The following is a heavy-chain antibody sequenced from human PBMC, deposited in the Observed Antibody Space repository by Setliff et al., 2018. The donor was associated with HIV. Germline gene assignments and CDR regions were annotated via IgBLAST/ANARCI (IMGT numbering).Heavy chain of an antibody. V-gene: IGHV4-39*01. D-gene: IGHD3-9*01. CDR2: IYYSGST. CDR3: ARQDIPTGYYLFDY. CDR1: GGSIYGSDYY. J-gene: IGHJ4*02. Sequence: SETLSLTCTVSGGSIYGSDYYWGWIRQPPGKGLESIGSIYYSGSTYYKPSLKSRVTISVDTSKSQFSLKLSSVTAADTAVYYCARQDIPTGYYLFDYWGQGTQVTVSS.